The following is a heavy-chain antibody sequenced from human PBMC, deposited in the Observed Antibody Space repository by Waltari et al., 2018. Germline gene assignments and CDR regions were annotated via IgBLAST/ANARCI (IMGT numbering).Heavy chain of an antibody. CDR3: ARLNYYDSSGHEGRSWFDP. J-gene: IGHJ5*02. CDR1: GGSISSHY. CDR2: IYYSGST. D-gene: IGHD3-22*01. V-gene: IGHV4-59*11. Sequence: QVQLQESGPGLVKPSETLSLTCTVSGGSISSHYWSWIRQPPGKGLEWIWYIYYSGSTNYNPSLKIRVTISVDTSENQFSLKLSSVTAADTAVYYCARLNYYDSSGHEGRSWFDPWGQGTLVTVSS.